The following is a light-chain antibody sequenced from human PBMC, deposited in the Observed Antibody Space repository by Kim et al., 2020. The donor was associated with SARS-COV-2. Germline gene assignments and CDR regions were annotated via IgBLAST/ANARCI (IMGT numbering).Light chain of an antibody. CDR2: LDRDGSH. CDR3: QTWGTGIRV. V-gene: IGLV4-69*01. Sequence: VKPSWTLSRGKGSYARAWEQKQPEKGPRYLMKLDRDGSHSRGDGIPDRFSGSSTGAERYLTISSLQAEDEADYYCQTWGTGIRVFGGGTQLTVL. CDR1: RGKGSYA. J-gene: IGLJ3*02.